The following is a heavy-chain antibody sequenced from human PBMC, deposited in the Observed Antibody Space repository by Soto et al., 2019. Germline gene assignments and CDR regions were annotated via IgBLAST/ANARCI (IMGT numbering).Heavy chain of an antibody. V-gene: IGHV1-18*01. D-gene: IGHD2-21*02. J-gene: IGHJ4*02. CDR3: ARRFGDPSSAAGFDF. CDR1: GYAFINYG. Sequence: GASVKVSCKASGYAFINYGINWVRQAPGQGLEWVGWINPYNAKTYSAQRVQDRITVTTDTSASRVYMELRSLRSDDTAIYYCARRFGDPSSAAGFDFWGQGTLVTVSS. CDR2: INPYNAKT.